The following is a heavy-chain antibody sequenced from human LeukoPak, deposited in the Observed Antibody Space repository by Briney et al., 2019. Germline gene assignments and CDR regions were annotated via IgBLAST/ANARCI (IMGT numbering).Heavy chain of an antibody. CDR2: IRYDGSNK. CDR3: AKDNDY. CDR1: GFTFRNYA. V-gene: IGHV3-30*02. Sequence: GGSLRLSCAASGFTFRNYAMSWVRQAPGKGLEWVAFIRYDGSNKYYADSVKGRFTISRDNSKNTLYLQMNSLRAEDTAVYYCAKDNDYWGQGTLVTVSS. J-gene: IGHJ4*02.